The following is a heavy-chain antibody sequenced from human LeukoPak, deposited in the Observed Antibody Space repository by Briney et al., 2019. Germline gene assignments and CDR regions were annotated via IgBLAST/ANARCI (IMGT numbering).Heavy chain of an antibody. CDR2: IVPDGSEK. Sequence: GGSLRLSCAASGFTFSDFWINWVRRAPGKGLEWVASIVPDGSEKYYVDAVKGRFTIPRDNAKNSLYLQMNNLRVEDTAIYYCARDDGFSCFSYWGQGTLVLVTS. CDR1: GFTFSDFW. CDR3: ARDDGFSCFSY. D-gene: IGHD5-24*01. J-gene: IGHJ4*02. V-gene: IGHV3-7*01.